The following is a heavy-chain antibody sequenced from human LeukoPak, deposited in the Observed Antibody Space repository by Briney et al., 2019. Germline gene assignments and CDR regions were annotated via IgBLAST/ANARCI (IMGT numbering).Heavy chain of an antibody. CDR2: ISDSGGRT. J-gene: IGHJ4*02. CDR3: AKDLHYNYDNSGYMSSFDY. D-gene: IGHD3-22*01. V-gene: IGHV3-23*01. Sequence: QPGGSLRLSCAASGFTVSSNYMSWVRQAPGKGLEWVSGISDSGGRTYYADSVRGRFTISRDNSKNTLFLQMNGLRAEDTAIYYCAKDLHYNYDNSGYMSSFDYWGQGTVVTVSS. CDR1: GFTVSSNY.